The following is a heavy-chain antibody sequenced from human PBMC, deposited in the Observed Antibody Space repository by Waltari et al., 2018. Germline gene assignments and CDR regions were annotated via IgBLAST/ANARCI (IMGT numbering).Heavy chain of an antibody. CDR3: ARVGDGYNSGGPRINWFDP. V-gene: IGHV4-34*01. J-gene: IGHJ5*02. CDR2: IHHTGSP. Sequence: QVQLQQWGAGLLKPSETLSLTCAVYGGSFSGYYWTWIRPPPGKGLEWTGEIHHTGSPNYNPSLKSRVTISVDTSKNQFSLKLSSVTAADTAVYYCARVGDGYNSGGPRINWFDPWGQGTLVTVSS. D-gene: IGHD5-12*01. CDR1: GGSFSGYY.